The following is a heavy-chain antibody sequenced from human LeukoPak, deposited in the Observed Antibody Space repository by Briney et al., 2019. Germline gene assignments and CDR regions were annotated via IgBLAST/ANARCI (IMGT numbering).Heavy chain of an antibody. CDR2: ISGTGGST. D-gene: IGHD6-13*01. Sequence: GGSPRLSCAASGFTFSSYAMSWVRQAPGKGLEWVSAISGTGGSTYHADSVKGRFTISRDNSKNTLYLQMNSLRAEDTAVYYCAKDAGIGAGGIFEYWGQGTLVTVSS. J-gene: IGHJ4*02. CDR3: AKDAGIGAGGIFEY. CDR1: GFTFSSYA. V-gene: IGHV3-23*01.